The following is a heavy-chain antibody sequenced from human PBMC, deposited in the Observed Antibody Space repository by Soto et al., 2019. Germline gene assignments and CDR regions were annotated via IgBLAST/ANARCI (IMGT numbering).Heavy chain of an antibody. CDR3: TRENPTMVRGVSWWFDP. CDR1: GFTFGDYA. V-gene: IGHV3-49*03. CDR2: IRSKAYGGTT. D-gene: IGHD3-10*01. Sequence: GGSLRLSCTASGFTFGDYAMSWFRQAPGKGLEWVGFIRSKAYGGTTEYAASVKGRFTISRDDSKSIAYLQMNSLKTEDTAVYYCTRENPTMVRGVSWWFDPWGQGTLVTVSS. J-gene: IGHJ5*02.